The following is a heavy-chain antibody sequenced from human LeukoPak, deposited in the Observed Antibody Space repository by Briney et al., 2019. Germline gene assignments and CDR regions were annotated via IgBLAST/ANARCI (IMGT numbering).Heavy chain of an antibody. Sequence: GGSLRLSCAASAFTFSSYGMHWVRQAPGKGLEWVANIKQDGNEKYYVDSVKGRFTISRDNAKNSLYLQMNSLRAEDTAVYYCATYSGAHHKTFDDWGQGTLVIVSS. CDR3: ATYSGAHHKTFDD. CDR2: IKQDGNEK. CDR1: AFTFSSYG. D-gene: IGHD1-26*01. V-gene: IGHV3-7*01. J-gene: IGHJ4*02.